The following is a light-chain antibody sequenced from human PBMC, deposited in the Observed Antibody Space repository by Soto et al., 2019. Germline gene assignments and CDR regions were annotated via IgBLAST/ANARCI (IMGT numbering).Light chain of an antibody. CDR2: AES. CDR3: QHYQSGHPIT. Sequence: DIQMTQSPSSLSASVGDRVTITCRASQSIASYLNWYQQKPGKAPKLLIYAESTLQGGVPLRFSGSGSGTDFTLTISRLEPEDFALYYCQHYQSGHPITFGQGTRLEIK. J-gene: IGKJ5*01. CDR1: QSIASY. V-gene: IGKV1-39*01.